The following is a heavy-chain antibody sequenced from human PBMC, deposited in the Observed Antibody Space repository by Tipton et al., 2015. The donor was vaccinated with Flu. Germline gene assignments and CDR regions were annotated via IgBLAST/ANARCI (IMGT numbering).Heavy chain of an antibody. J-gene: IGHJ6*02. CDR2: IYTHGDI. V-gene: IGHV4-4*07. Sequence: TLSLTCTVSDGSFNGYFWTWIRQPAGKGLEWVGRIYTHGDIAYNPPLQGRVILSVDASQNQFSQKLRSVTAADPAVYFCVRDDWGWSWGFQYKGVDVWGQRIAVAVSS. D-gene: IGHD3-16*01. CDR1: DGSFNGYF. CDR3: VRDDWGWSWGFQYKGVDV.